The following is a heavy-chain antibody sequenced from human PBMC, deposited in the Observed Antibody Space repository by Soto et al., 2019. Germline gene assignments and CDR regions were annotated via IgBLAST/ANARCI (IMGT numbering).Heavy chain of an antibody. CDR3: ARVPLYYDSSGYYYDHYYGMDV. CDR1: GYTFTSYY. CDR2: INPSGGTT. D-gene: IGHD3-22*01. V-gene: IGHV1-46*01. J-gene: IGHJ6*02. Sequence: GASVKVSCKASGYTFTSYYMYWVRQAPGQGLEWVGIINPSGGTTNYAQKFQDRVTMTRDTSTSTVYMELRSLRAEDTAVYYCARVPLYYDSSGYYYDHYYGMDVWGQETTVTV.